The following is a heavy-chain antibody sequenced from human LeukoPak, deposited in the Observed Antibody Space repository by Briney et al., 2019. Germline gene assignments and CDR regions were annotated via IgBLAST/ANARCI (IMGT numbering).Heavy chain of an antibody. CDR3: ARERRTVTTLDY. J-gene: IGHJ4*02. V-gene: IGHV3-30-3*01. D-gene: IGHD4-17*01. Sequence: GGSLRLSCAASGFTFSSYAIHWVRQAPGKGVEWVAGISYDGSNTYYADSVKGRFTTSRDSSKNTVYLQMSSLRAEDTAVYYRARERRTVTTLDYWGQGTLVTVST. CDR2: ISYDGSNT. CDR1: GFTFSSYA.